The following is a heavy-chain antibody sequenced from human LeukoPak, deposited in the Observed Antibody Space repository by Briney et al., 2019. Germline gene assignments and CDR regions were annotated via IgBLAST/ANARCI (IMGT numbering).Heavy chain of an antibody. V-gene: IGHV4-34*01. J-gene: IGHJ4*02. CDR2: INHSGST. D-gene: IGHD7-27*01. CDR3: ARQPGAVYYFDY. Sequence: SETLSLTCAVYGGSFSGYYWSWIRQPPGKGLEWIGEINHSGSTNYNPSLKSRVTISVDTSKNQFSLKLSSVTAADTAVYYCARQPGAVYYFDYWGQGTLVTVSS. CDR1: GGSFSGYY.